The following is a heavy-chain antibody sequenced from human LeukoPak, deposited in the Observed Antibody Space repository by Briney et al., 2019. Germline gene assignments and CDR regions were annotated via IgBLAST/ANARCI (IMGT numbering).Heavy chain of an antibody. CDR1: GASISSSGYY. CDR2: IYPSGST. D-gene: IGHD5-18*01. J-gene: IGHJ5*02. CDR3: ASTAAGPIWFDP. Sequence: SETLSLTCTVSGASISSSGYYWSWIRQPAGKGVEWIGRIYPSGSTKYDPSLKSRVSISLDTSQNQFSLKLTSVTAADTAVYFCASTAAGPIWFDPWGQGTLVTVSS. V-gene: IGHV4-61*02.